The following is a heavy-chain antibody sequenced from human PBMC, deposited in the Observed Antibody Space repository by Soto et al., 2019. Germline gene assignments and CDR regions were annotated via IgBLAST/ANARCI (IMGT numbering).Heavy chain of an antibody. CDR2: IYPGDSDT. V-gene: IGHV5-51*01. Sequence: PGESLKISCKGSGYSFTNYWIGWVRQMPGKGLEWVGVIYPGDSDTRYSPSFQGQVTISADKSISTAYLQWSSLKASDTAMYYCARTFHALVDTALVGFDPWGQGTLVTVSS. D-gene: IGHD5-18*01. J-gene: IGHJ5*02. CDR1: GYSFTNYW. CDR3: ARTFHALVDTALVGFDP.